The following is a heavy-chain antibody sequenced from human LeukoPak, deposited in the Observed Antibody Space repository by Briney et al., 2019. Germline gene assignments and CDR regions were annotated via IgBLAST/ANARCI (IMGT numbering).Heavy chain of an antibody. D-gene: IGHD2-21*02. J-gene: IGHJ4*02. CDR2: LNPNSGGT. V-gene: IGHV1-2*02. CDR1: GYTFTGYY. Sequence: GASVKVSCKASGYTFTGYYMHWVRQAPGQGLEWIGWLNPNSGGTSYAQKFQGSVTMTGHTSISTAYVDLSKLRSDDTAVYYCARVGAGDCCFFNYWGQGTLVTVSS. CDR3: ARVGAGDCCFFNY.